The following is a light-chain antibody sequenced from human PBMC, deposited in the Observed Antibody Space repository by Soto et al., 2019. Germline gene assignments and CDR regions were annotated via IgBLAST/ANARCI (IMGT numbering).Light chain of an antibody. V-gene: IGKV3-20*01. Sequence: EIVLTQSPGTLSLSPGERATLSCRASQSVSSSYLAWYQQKPGQAPRLLIYGASRRATGFPDRFSGSGSGTDLTLTISRLEPEDFAVYYCQQYGSSPLTFGGGTKVEIK. CDR1: QSVSSSY. J-gene: IGKJ4*01. CDR2: GAS. CDR3: QQYGSSPLT.